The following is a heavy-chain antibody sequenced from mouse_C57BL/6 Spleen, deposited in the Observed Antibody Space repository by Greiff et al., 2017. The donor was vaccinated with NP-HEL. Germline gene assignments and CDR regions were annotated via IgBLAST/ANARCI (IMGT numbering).Heavy chain of an antibody. CDR2: IRNKANGYTT. D-gene: IGHD4-1*01. CDR1: GFTFTDYY. J-gene: IGHJ2*01. CDR3: ARFTGTHFDY. Sequence: EVKLVESGGGLVQPGGSLSLSCAASGFTFTDYYMSWVRQPPGKALEWLGFIRNKANGYTTEYSASVKGRFTISRDNSQSILYLQMNALRAEDSATYYCARFTGTHFDYWGQGTTLTVSS. V-gene: IGHV7-3*01.